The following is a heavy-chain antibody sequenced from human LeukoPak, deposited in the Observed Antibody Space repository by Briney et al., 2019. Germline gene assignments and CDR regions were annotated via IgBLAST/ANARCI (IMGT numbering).Heavy chain of an antibody. CDR2: ISGSGGST. J-gene: IGHJ4*02. V-gene: IGHV3-23*01. D-gene: IGHD6-19*01. CDR3: AKYSSGWFSDY. Sequence: GGSLRLSCAASGVTFSSYATSWVRQGPGKGLEWVSAISGSGGSTYYADSVKGGDTISRDNSTNTLYLQMNSLSAEDTAVYYCAKYSSGWFSDYWGQGTLVTVSS. CDR1: GVTFSSYA.